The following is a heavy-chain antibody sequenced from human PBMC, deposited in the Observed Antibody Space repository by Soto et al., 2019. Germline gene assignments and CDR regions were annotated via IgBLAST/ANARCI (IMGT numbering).Heavy chain of an antibody. CDR2: INPNSGGT. CDR3: ARGDVRVVAYFDP. D-gene: IGHD2-15*01. J-gene: IGHJ5*02. V-gene: IGHV1-2*02. Sequence: ASVKVSCKASGYTFTDYYIHWVRQAPGQGLEWMGWINPNSGGTNYAQKFQGRVTMTRDTSISTAYMELSRPISDDTAVYYCARGDVRVVAYFDPWGQGALGTVCS. CDR1: GYTFTDYY.